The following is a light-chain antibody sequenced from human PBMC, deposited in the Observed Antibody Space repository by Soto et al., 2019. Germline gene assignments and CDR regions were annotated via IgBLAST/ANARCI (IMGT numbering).Light chain of an antibody. Sequence: DTQMTQSTSTLSAPIEARLTITGRSRQCMSIWLAWYQQKPGQAPKLLIYGASSWDSGVPSRFSGSGSGTEFTLTISRLEPDDFAGYYCQQYSSYSGTFGQGTKV. CDR1: QCMSIW. V-gene: IGKV1-5*01. J-gene: IGKJ1*01. CDR2: GAS. CDR3: QQYSSYSGT.